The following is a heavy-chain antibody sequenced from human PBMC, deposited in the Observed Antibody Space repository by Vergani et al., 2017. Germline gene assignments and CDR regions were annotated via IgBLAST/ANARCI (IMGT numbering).Heavy chain of an antibody. J-gene: IGHJ6*03. CDR1: GFTFIQYG. Sequence: QVQLVESGGGVVQPGRSLRLSCAASGFTFIQYGMHWVRQAPGKGLEWVAVTWYDGNNKQYADSVKGRFTISRDNSKNTLDLQMNSLRTQDTAVYYCAKAGSVTSGSLQYNFYMDVWGKGTTVTVS. CDR3: AKAGSVTSGSLQYNFYMDV. CDR2: TWYDGNNK. V-gene: IGHV3-33*06. D-gene: IGHD3-10*01.